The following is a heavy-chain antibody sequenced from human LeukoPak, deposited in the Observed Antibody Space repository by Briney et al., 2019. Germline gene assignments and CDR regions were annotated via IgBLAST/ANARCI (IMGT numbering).Heavy chain of an antibody. CDR1: GFTFSSYS. V-gene: IGHV3-21*01. CDR2: ISSSSSYI. Sequence: GGSQRLSCAASGFTFSSYSMNWVRQAPGKGLEWVSSISSSSSYIYYADSVKGRFTISRDNAKNSLYLQRHSLRAEDTAVYYCASPGYCSSTSCYTSDDAFDIWGQGTMVTVSS. D-gene: IGHD2-2*03. J-gene: IGHJ3*02. CDR3: ASPGYCSSTSCYTSDDAFDI.